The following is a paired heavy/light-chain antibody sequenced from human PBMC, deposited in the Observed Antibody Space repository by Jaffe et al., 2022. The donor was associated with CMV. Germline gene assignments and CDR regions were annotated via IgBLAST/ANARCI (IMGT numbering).Heavy chain of an antibody. CDR1: GYSFADYW. CDR2: IYPADSDT. Sequence: EVQLVQSGAEVKKPGESLKISCKGSGYSFADYWIGWVRQMPGKGLEWMGIIYPADSDTRYSPSLQGQVTISADKSISTAYLQWSSLKASDTAMYYCALISVTGTFFDYWGQGTLVSVSS. J-gene: IGHJ4*02. D-gene: IGHD6-19*01. V-gene: IGHV5-51*01. CDR3: ALISVTGTFFDY.
Light chain of an antibody. Sequence: DIQMTQSPSSLSASVGDRVTITCRASQAIGNSLAWYQQQPGKAPKLLLYAASRLQSGVPSRFSGSGSGTDYTLTISSLQPEDFATYYCQQYYRTPQETFGPGTKVEVK. V-gene: IGKV1-NL1*01. CDR1: QAIGNS. CDR2: AAS. J-gene: IGKJ1*01. CDR3: QQYYRTPQET.